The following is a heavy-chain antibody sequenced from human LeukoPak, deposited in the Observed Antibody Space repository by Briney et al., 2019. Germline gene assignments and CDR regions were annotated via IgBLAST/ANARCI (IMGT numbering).Heavy chain of an antibody. V-gene: IGHV1-58*02. CDR2: IVVGSGNT. CDR1: GFTFTSSA. CDR3: AAGRVVVWGRPDAFDI. Sequence: ASVKVSCKASGFTFTSSAMQWLRQARGQRLEWIGWIVVGSGNTNYAQKFQERVTITRDMSTSTAYLELSNLRSEDTAVYYCAAGRVVVWGRPDAFDIWGQGTMVTVSS. D-gene: IGHD3-16*01. J-gene: IGHJ3*02.